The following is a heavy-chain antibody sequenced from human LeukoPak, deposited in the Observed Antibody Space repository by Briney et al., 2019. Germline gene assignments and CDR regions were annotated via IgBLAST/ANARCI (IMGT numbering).Heavy chain of an antibody. CDR3: ARQRPRGYSYGYFKY. D-gene: IGHD5-18*01. J-gene: IGHJ4*02. CDR2: IYPGDSDT. CDR1: GYSFTSYW. V-gene: IGHV5-51*01. Sequence: GESLKISCKGSGYSFTSYWIGWVRQMPGKGPEWMGIIYPGDSDTRYSPSFQGQVTISADKSISTAYLQWSSLKASDTAMYYCARQRPRGYSYGYFKYWGQGTLVTVSS.